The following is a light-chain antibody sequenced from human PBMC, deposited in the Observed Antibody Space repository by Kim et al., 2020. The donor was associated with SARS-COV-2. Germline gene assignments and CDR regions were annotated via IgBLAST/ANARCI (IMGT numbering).Light chain of an antibody. CDR2: GAS. Sequence: PGERATLSCRASQSVSSSYLAWYQQKPGQAPRLLIYGASSRATGIPDRFSGSGSGTGFTLTISRLEPEDFAVYYCQQYGSSPALTFGGGTKVDIK. J-gene: IGKJ4*01. CDR1: QSVSSSY. V-gene: IGKV3-20*01. CDR3: QQYGSSPALT.